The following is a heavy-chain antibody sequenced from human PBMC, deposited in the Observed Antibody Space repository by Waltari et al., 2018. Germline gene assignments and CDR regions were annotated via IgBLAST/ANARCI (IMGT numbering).Heavy chain of an antibody. J-gene: IGHJ6*02. CDR1: GFTFSRHA. Sequence: QVQLVESGGGVVQPGRSLRLSCAASGFTFSRHAMHWVRQATGKGLEWVAVISYDGSNKYYADSVKGRFTISRDNSKNTLYLQMNSLRAEDTAVYYCARVRREGRGMDVWGQGTTVTVSS. D-gene: IGHD1-26*01. V-gene: IGHV3-30-3*01. CDR3: ARVRREGRGMDV. CDR2: ISYDGSNK.